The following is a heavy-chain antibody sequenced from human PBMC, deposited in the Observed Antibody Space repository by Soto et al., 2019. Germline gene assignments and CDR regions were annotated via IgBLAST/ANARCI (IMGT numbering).Heavy chain of an antibody. D-gene: IGHD3-10*01. V-gene: IGHV3-73*01. Sequence: GGSLRLSCAASGFTFSGSAMHWVRQASGKGLEWVGRIRSKANSYATAYAASVKGRFTISRDDSKNTAYLQMNSLKTEDTAVYYCTRCVRAFDYWGQGTLVTVSS. J-gene: IGHJ4*02. CDR2: IRSKANSYAT. CDR1: GFTFSGSA. CDR3: TRCVRAFDY.